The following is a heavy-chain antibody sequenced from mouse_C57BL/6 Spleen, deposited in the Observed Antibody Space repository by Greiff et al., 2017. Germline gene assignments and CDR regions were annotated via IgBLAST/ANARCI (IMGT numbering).Heavy chain of an antibody. CDR3: ARKYYGRSHWYFDV. Sequence: EVQLQESGRGLVKPGGSLKLSCAASGFTFSDYGMHWVRQAPGKGLEWVAYISSGSGTTYYADTLKGRFTISRDNAKNTLFLQMTSLRSEDTAMYDCARKYYGRSHWYFDVWGKGTTVTVSS. V-gene: IGHV5-17*01. D-gene: IGHD1-1*01. J-gene: IGHJ1*03. CDR2: ISSGSGTT. CDR1: GFTFSDYG.